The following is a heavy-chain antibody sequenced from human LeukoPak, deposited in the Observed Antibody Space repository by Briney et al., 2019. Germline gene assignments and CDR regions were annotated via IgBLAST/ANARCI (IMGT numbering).Heavy chain of an antibody. Sequence: GGSLRLSCAASGFRFSDFTMTWVRQAPGKGPEWVSAIGGRGGSTYYADSVGGRFTISRDNSKDMVYLQMNSLKVEDTATYYCGKEGGAWGQGTKVAVSS. V-gene: IGHV3-23*01. J-gene: IGHJ5*02. CDR3: GKEGGA. CDR1: GFRFSDFT. D-gene: IGHD3-16*01. CDR2: IGGRGGST.